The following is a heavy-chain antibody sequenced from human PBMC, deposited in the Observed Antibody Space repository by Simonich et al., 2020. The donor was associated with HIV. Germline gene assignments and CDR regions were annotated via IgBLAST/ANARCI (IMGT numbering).Heavy chain of an antibody. CDR1: GGSFMKYH. V-gene: IGHV4-34*01. CDR2: ITQSGST. D-gene: IGHD3-3*01. Sequence: QVQLQQWGAGLLKPSETLSLTCAVHGGSFMKYHWRWIRQPPGKGQEWFGEITQSGSTNYNPYLKSRVTISVVTSKNQFSRKLSSVTAADTAVYYCARGSWSGWSYYYYYMDVWGKGTTVTVSS. J-gene: IGHJ6*03. CDR3: ARGSWSGWSYYYYYMDV.